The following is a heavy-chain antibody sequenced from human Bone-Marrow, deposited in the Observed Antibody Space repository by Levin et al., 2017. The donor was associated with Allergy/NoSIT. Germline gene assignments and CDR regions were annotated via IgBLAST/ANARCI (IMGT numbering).Heavy chain of an antibody. D-gene: IGHD3-22*01. J-gene: IGHJ4*02. V-gene: IGHV3-30*18. CDR1: GFTFSSYG. CDR2: ISYDGSNK. Sequence: GESLKISCAASGFTFSSYGMHWVRQAPGKGLEWVAVISYDGSNKYYADSVKGRFTISRDNSKNTLYLQMNSLRAEDTAVYYCAKEGGTMSLVGDYWGQGTLVTVSS. CDR3: AKEGGTMSLVGDY.